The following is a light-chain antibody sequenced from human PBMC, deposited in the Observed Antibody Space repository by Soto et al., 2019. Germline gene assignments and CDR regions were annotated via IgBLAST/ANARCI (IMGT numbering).Light chain of an antibody. CDR1: QGFSSY. Sequence: DIHLPQSRSFLSASVGVRVTITCRASQGFSSYLALYQQKPGKAPKLLIYAASTLQSGVSSRFSGSGSGTEFTLTISSLQPEDFATYYCQQFNSYPRTLGGVTKV. CDR3: QQFNSYPRT. J-gene: IGKJ4*01. CDR2: AAS. V-gene: IGKV1-9*01.